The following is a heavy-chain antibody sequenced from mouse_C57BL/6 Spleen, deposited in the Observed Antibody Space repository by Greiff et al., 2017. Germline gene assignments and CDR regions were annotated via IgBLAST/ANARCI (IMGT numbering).Heavy chain of an antibody. CDR2: IDPSDSYT. CDR1: GYTFTSYW. Sequence: QVQLQQPGAELVMPGASVKLSCKASGYTFTSYWMHWVKQRPGQGLEWIGEIDPSDSYTNYNQKFKGKSTLTVDKSSSTAYMQLSSLTSEDSAVYDGAKGITTVVHWYFDVWGTGTTVTVSS. D-gene: IGHD1-1*01. V-gene: IGHV1-69*01. J-gene: IGHJ1*03. CDR3: AKGITTVVHWYFDV.